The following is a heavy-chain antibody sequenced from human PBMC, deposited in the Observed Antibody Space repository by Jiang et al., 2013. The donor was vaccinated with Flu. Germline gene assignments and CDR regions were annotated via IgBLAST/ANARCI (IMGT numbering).Heavy chain of an antibody. CDR1: GFTFSSYG. Sequence: SCAASGFTFSSYGMHWVRQAPGKGLEWVAVIWYDGSNKYYADSVKGRFTISRDNSKNTLYLQMNSLRAEDTAVYYCARDGDYGRRTTSLGMDVWGKGTTVTVSS. CDR2: IWYDGSNK. D-gene: IGHD1-14*01. V-gene: IGHV3-33*01. CDR3: ARDGDYGRRTTSLGMDV. J-gene: IGHJ6*04.